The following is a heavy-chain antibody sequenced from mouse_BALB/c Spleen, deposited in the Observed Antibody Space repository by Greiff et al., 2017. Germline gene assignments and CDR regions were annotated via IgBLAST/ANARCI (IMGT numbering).Heavy chain of an antibody. J-gene: IGHJ4*01. V-gene: IGHV10-1*02. CDR1: GFTFNTYA. Sequence: EVHLVESGGGLVQPKGSLKLSCAASGFTFNTYAMNWVRQAPGKGLEWVARIRSKSNNYATYYADSVKDRFTISRDDSQSMLYLQMNNLKTEDTAMYYCVRHRRGYDDYAMDYWGQGTSVTVSS. D-gene: IGHD2-2*01. CDR3: VRHRRGYDDYAMDY. CDR2: IRSKSNNYAT.